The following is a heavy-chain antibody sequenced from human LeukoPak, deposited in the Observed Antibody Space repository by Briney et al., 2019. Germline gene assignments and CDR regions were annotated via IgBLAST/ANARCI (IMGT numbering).Heavy chain of an antibody. V-gene: IGHV3-30*03. D-gene: IGHD3-10*01. CDR2: MAGDGSSI. Sequence: GRSLRLSCAASGFIFSAYGMHWVRQAPGKGLEWVALMAGDGSSIYYADSVKGRFTISRDNSKNTLYLQMNSLRAEDTAVYYCARDSVYGSGSYYAFDIWGQGTMVTVSS. CDR3: ARDSVYGSGSYYAFDI. CDR1: GFIFSAYG. J-gene: IGHJ3*02.